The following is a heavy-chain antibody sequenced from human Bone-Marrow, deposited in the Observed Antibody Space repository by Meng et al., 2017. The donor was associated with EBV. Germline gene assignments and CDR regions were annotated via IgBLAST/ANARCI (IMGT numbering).Heavy chain of an antibody. CDR1: GGTFNSDA. CDR3: ESESGRGFTPDY. Sequence: QVQVVQSGAEVKKAGSSGKVSCWTSGGTFNSDAVSWVRQGPGQGLEWLGGLIPMSGAPHYAQKFQGRVTITADESTSTHYMDLSNLRSDDTAMYYCESESGRGFTPDYWGQGTLVTVSS. V-gene: IGHV1-69*01. J-gene: IGHJ4*02. D-gene: IGHD3-10*01. CDR2: LIPMSGAP.